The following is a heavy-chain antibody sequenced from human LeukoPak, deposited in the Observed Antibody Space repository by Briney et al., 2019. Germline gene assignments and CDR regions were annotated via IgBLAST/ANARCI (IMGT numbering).Heavy chain of an antibody. CDR2: IIPIFGTA. V-gene: IGHV1-69*05. D-gene: IGHD3-10*01. CDR1: GGTFSSYA. J-gene: IGHJ4*02. Sequence: AASVKVSCKASGGTFSSYAISWVRQAPGQGLEWMGRIIPIFGTANYAQKFQGRVTITTDESTSTAYMELSSLRSEDTAVYYCARDLPLLSDFRFDYWGQGTLVTVSS. CDR3: ARDLPLLSDFRFDY.